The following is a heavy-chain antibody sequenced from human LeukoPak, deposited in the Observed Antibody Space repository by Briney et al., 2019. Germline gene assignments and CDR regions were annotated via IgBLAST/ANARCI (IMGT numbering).Heavy chain of an antibody. CDR2: INHSGST. D-gene: IGHD3-10*01. CDR3: ARGRPSRTRFGELLCFDY. Sequence: PSETLSLTCAVYGGSFSGYYWGWIRQPPGKGLVWIGEINHSGSTNYNPSLKSRVTISVDTSKNQFSLKLSSVTAADTAVYYCARGRPSRTRFGELLCFDYWGQGTLVTVSS. CDR1: GGSFSGYY. J-gene: IGHJ4*02. V-gene: IGHV4-34*01.